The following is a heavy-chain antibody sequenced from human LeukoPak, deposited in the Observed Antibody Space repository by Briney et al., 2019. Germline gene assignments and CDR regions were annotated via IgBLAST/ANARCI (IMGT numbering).Heavy chain of an antibody. CDR1: GGSISSGDYY. V-gene: IGHV4-31*01. CDR2: IYYDGVT. D-gene: IGHD1-26*01. J-gene: IGHJ4*02. CDR3: VRSRNSEQYSFDY. Sequence: SQTLSLTSIVAGGSISSGDYYWTWIRQHPGKGLEWIGYIYYDGVTYYNTSRKSQFTISPDTSKNQFSLKLTSVTGADTAMYYCVRSRNSEQYSFDYWGQGVLVTVSS.